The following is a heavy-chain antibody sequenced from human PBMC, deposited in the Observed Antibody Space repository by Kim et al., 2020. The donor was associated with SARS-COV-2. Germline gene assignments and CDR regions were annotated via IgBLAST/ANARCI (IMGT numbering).Heavy chain of an antibody. CDR2: ISGNDGRK. J-gene: IGHJ6*01. CDR1: GFTFSTYA. V-gene: IGHV3-23*01. CDR3: AKELGCICCYPWNGVDV. D-gene: IGHD2-21*01. Sequence: GGSLRLSCAASGFTFSTYAVSWVRQAPGKGLEWVSTISGNDGRKDYADSVKGRFTISRDNDKNTLYLELNRLRVEDTAVYYCAKELGCICCYPWNGVDV.